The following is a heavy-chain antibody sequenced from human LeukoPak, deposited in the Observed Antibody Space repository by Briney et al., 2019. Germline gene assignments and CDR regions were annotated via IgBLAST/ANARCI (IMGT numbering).Heavy chain of an antibody. D-gene: IGHD2-15*01. CDR3: ARGHCSGGSCYGPYNIGGSVLSLDY. CDR2: INHSGST. Sequence: SETLSLTCAVYGGSFSGYYWSWIRQPPGKGLEWIGEINHSGSTNYNPSLKSRVTISVDTSKNQFSLKLSSVTAADTAVYYCARGHCSGGSCYGPYNIGGSVLSLDYWGQGTLVTVSS. V-gene: IGHV4-34*01. J-gene: IGHJ4*02. CDR1: GGSFSGYY.